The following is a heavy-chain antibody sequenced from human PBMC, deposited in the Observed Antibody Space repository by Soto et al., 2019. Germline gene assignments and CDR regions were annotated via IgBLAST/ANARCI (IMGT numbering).Heavy chain of an antibody. J-gene: IGHJ5*02. CDR3: ARAIDMTTNQRWFDT. CDR2: IYPGDSDT. Sequence: GESLKISCKGSGYSFTSYWIGWVRQMPGKGLEWMGIIYPGDSDTRYSPSFQGQVTISADKSISTAYLQWSSLKASDTAMYYCARAIDMTTNQRWFDTWGQGTLVTVSS. V-gene: IGHV5-51*01. D-gene: IGHD4-17*01. CDR1: GYSFTSYW.